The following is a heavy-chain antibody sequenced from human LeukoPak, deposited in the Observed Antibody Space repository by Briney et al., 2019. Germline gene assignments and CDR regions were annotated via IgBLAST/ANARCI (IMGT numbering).Heavy chain of an antibody. CDR1: GGSISRYY. Sequence: SETLSLTCTVSGGSISRYYWSWIRQPPGKGLEWIGYIYYSGSTNYNPSLKSRVTISVDTSKNQFSLKLSSVTAADTAVYYCARGIRTYYDILTGYLSYFDYWGQGTLVTVSS. D-gene: IGHD3-9*01. J-gene: IGHJ4*02. CDR3: ARGIRTYYDILTGYLSYFDY. CDR2: IYYSGST. V-gene: IGHV4-59*01.